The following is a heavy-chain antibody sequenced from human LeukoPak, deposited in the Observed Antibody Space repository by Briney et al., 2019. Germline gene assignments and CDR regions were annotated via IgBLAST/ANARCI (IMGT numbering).Heavy chain of an antibody. J-gene: IGHJ4*02. CDR1: GLTFSSYG. CDR3: ARDQALLVYVLDY. CDR2: IWYDGSNK. Sequence: GGSLRLSCAASGLTFSSYGMHWVRQAPGKGLEWVAVIWYDGSNKYYADSVKGRFTISRDNSKNTLYLQMDSLRAEDTAVYYCARDQALLVYVLDYWGQGTLVTVSS. D-gene: IGHD2-8*01. V-gene: IGHV3-33*01.